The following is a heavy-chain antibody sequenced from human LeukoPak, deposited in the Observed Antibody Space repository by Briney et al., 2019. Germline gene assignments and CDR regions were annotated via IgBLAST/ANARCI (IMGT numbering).Heavy chain of an antibody. CDR2: IIPIFGTA. Sequence: SVKVSCKASGGTFSSYAISWVRQAPGQGLEWMGGIIPIFGTANYAQKFQGRVTITADESTSTAYMELSSLRSEDTAVYYCARAPGMVRGVYYYYMDVWGKGTTVTVSS. J-gene: IGHJ6*03. V-gene: IGHV1-69*01. CDR1: GGTFSSYA. CDR3: ARAPGMVRGVYYYYMDV. D-gene: IGHD3-10*01.